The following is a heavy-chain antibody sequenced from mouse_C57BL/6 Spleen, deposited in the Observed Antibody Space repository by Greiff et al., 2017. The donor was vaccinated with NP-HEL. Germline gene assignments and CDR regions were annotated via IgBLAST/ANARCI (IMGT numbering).Heavy chain of an antibody. J-gene: IGHJ2*01. CDR1: GYTFTDYY. CDR2: INPNNGGT. CDR3: ARGKAAQAPFDY. V-gene: IGHV1-26*01. D-gene: IGHD3-2*02. Sequence: EVQLQQSGPELVKPGASVKISCKASGYTFTDYYMNWVKQSHGKSLEWIGDINPNNGGTSYNQKFKGKATLTVDKSSSTAYMELRSLTSEDSAVYCCARGKAAQAPFDYWGQGTTLTVSS.